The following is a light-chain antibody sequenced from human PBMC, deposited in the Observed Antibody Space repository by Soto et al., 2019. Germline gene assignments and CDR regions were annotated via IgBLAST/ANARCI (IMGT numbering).Light chain of an antibody. V-gene: IGLV2-8*01. CDR3: SSYAGSPKRV. CDR1: SSDVGGYNY. CDR2: EVS. Sequence: QSVLTQPPSASGSPGQSVTISCTGTSSDVGGYNYVSWYQQHPGKAPKLMIYEVSKRPSGVPDRFSGSKSGHTASLTVSGPQAEDEADYYCSSYAGSPKRVFGTGTKVTVL. J-gene: IGLJ1*01.